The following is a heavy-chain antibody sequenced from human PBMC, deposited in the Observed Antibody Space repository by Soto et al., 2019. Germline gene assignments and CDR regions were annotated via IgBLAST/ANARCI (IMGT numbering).Heavy chain of an antibody. Sequence: PGGSLRLSCAASGFTFSSYEMNWVRQAPGKGLEWVSYISSSGSTIYYADSVKGRFTISRDNAKNSLYLQMNSLRAEDTAVYYCARGGPCGGDCDPPNWFDPWGQGTLVTVSS. D-gene: IGHD2-21*02. CDR1: GFTFSSYE. V-gene: IGHV3-48*03. CDR3: ARGGPCGGDCDPPNWFDP. J-gene: IGHJ5*02. CDR2: ISSSGSTI.